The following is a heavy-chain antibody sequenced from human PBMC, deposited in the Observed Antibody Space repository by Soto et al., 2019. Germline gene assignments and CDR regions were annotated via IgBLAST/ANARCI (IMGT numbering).Heavy chain of an antibody. Sequence: EVQLLESGGGFVQPGESLRLSCAASGFTFSLSAMSWVRQAPGRGLAWVSSISGGGGSTEYADSVKGRFTISRDNSKDTVHLQMNSLRADDTAVYYCAKGPEYDILTGCDYWGQGALVTVSS. CDR2: ISGGGGST. CDR1: GFTFSLSA. J-gene: IGHJ4*02. V-gene: IGHV3-23*01. CDR3: AKGPEYDILTGCDY. D-gene: IGHD3-9*01.